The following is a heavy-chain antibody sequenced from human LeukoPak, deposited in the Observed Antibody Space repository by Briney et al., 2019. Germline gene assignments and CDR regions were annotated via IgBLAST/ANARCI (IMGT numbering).Heavy chain of an antibody. D-gene: IGHD2-2*01. V-gene: IGHV3-21*01. CDR2: ISSSSSYI. Sequence: GGSLRLSCAASGFTFSSYSMNWVRQAPGKGLEWVSSISSSSSYIYYADSVKGRFTISRDNAKNSLYLQMNSLRAEDTAVYYCARGIRIVVVPAAYDAFDIWGQGTMVTVSS. J-gene: IGHJ3*02. CDR3: ARGIRIVVVPAAYDAFDI. CDR1: GFTFSSYS.